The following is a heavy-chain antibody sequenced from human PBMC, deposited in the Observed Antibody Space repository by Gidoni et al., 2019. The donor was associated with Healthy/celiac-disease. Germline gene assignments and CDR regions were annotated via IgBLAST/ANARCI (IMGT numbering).Heavy chain of an antibody. CDR2: ISYDGSNK. J-gene: IGHJ4*02. D-gene: IGHD3-10*01. CDR3: ARDRGGGLPDY. CDR1: GFTFSRYA. Sequence: QVQLVESGGGVVQPGRSLRLSCAAYGFTFSRYAMHWVRQAPGKGLGWVAVISYDGSNKYYADSVKGRFTISRDNSKNTLYLQMNSLRAEDTAVYYCARDRGGGLPDYWGQGTLVTVSS. V-gene: IGHV3-30-3*01.